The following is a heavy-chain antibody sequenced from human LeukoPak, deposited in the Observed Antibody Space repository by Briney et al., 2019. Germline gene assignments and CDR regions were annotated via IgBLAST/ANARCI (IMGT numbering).Heavy chain of an antibody. D-gene: IGHD5-12*01. CDR3: VRDGGVSGYDLLDY. CDR1: GFIFSNYW. V-gene: IGHV3-7*01. CDR2: INQDGSKE. Sequence: GGSLRLSCTASGFIFSNYWMTWVRQAPGKGLEWVAQINQDGSKEYYIDSVKARFSIYRDNARNSLSLQMNSLRAEDTAVYYCVRDGGVSGYDLLDYWGQGTLVTVSS. J-gene: IGHJ4*02.